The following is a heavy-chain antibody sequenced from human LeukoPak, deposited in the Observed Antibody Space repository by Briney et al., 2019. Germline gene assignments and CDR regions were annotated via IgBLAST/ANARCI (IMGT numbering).Heavy chain of an antibody. CDR2: IYYSGST. CDR3: ARVYDYGDYEFYLRGYGMDV. J-gene: IGHJ6*02. Sequence: NPSETLSLTCTVSGGSISSYYWSWIRQPPGKGLEWIGYIYYSGSTNYNPSLRSRVTISVDTSKNQFSLKLSSVTAADTAVYYCARVYDYGDYEFYLRGYGMDVWGQGTTVTVSS. D-gene: IGHD4-17*01. V-gene: IGHV4-59*01. CDR1: GGSISSYY.